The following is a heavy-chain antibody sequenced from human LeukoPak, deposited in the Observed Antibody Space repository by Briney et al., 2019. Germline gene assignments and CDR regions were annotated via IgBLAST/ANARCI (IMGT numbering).Heavy chain of an antibody. Sequence: ASVKVSCKASGYTFSSYYIHWVRQASGQGLEWMGIINPSDGFTSYAQKFQGRVTMTRATSTSTVYMELSNLRSEDTAVYFCARGISGTRNGFDIWGQGTMVIVS. D-gene: IGHD1-20*01. V-gene: IGHV1-46*01. CDR1: GYTFSSYY. CDR2: INPSDGFT. J-gene: IGHJ3*02. CDR3: ARGISGTRNGFDI.